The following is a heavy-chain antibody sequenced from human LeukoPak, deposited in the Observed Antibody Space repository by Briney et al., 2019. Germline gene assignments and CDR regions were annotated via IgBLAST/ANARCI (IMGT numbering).Heavy chain of an antibody. J-gene: IGHJ4*02. D-gene: IGHD1-26*01. Sequence: IINPSGGSTSYAQKFQGRVTMTRDTSTSTVYMELSSLRSEDTAVYYCARASEVGATTFDYWGQGTLVTVSS. CDR2: INPSGGST. CDR3: ARASEVGATTFDY. V-gene: IGHV1-46*01.